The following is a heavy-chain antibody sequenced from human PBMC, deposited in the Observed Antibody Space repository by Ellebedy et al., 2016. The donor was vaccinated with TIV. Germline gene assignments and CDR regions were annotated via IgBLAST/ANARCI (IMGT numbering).Heavy chain of an antibody. J-gene: IGHJ3*02. CDR2: IIPILGIA. D-gene: IGHD5-24*01. V-gene: IGHV1-69*04. Sequence: SVKVSCXASGGTFSSYAISWVRQAPGQGLEWMGRIIPILGIANYAQKFQGRVTITADKSTSTAYMELSSLRSEDTAVYYCARVWLQNPDAFDIWGQGTMVTVSS. CDR1: GGTFSSYA. CDR3: ARVWLQNPDAFDI.